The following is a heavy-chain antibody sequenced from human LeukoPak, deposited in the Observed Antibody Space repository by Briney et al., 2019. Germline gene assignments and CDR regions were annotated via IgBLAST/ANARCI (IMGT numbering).Heavy chain of an antibody. J-gene: IGHJ4*02. D-gene: IGHD5-12*01. CDR1: GFPFSSYS. CDR2: ISSSSSYI. V-gene: IGHV3-21*01. CDR3: ARTSYSGYDLYYFDY. Sequence: GGSLRLSCAASGFPFSSYSMNWVRQAPGKGLEWVSSISSSSSYIYYADSVKGRFTISRDNAKNSLYLQMNSLRAEDTAVYYCARTSYSGYDLYYFDYWGQGTLVTVSS.